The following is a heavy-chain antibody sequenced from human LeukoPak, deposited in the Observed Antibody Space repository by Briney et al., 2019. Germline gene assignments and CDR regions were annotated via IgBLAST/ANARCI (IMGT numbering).Heavy chain of an antibody. J-gene: IGHJ5*02. CDR3: AREETIFGVVIPNWFDP. D-gene: IGHD3-3*01. Sequence: GGSLRLSCAASGFTFSDYYMSWIRQAPGKGLEWVSYISSSGSTIYYADSVKGRFTISRDNAKNSLYLQMNSLRAEDTAVYYCAREETIFGVVIPNWFDPWGQGTLVTVSS. CDR2: ISSSGSTI. V-gene: IGHV3-11*04. CDR1: GFTFSDYY.